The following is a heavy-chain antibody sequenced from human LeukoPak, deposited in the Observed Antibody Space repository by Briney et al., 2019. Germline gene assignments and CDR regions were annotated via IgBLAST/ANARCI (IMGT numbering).Heavy chain of an antibody. CDR3: ARDTFQPGLIDS. V-gene: IGHV3-21*05. D-gene: IGHD2-2*01. CDR2: INDDSSDI. CDR1: GFTFSLYA. Sequence: GSLRLSCAASGFTFSLYAMNWVRQAPGKGLEWVSYINDDSSDIHYAGSVRGRFTISRDDARKTLYLQLSSLRVEDTAVYYCARDTFQPGLIDSWGQGTLVTVSS. J-gene: IGHJ4*02.